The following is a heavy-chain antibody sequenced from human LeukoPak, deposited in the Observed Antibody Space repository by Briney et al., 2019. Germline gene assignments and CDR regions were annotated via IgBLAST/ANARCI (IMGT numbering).Heavy chain of an antibody. D-gene: IGHD6-19*01. CDR3: ASGLIAVAGYFDY. V-gene: IGHV1-69*13. CDR1: GGTFSSYA. CDR2: IIPIFGTA. J-gene: IGHJ4*02. Sequence: SVKVSXKASGGTFSSYAISWVRQAPGQGLEWMGGIIPIFGTANYAQKFQGRVTITADESTSTAYMELSSLRSEDTTVYYCASGLIAVAGYFDYWGQGTLVTVSS.